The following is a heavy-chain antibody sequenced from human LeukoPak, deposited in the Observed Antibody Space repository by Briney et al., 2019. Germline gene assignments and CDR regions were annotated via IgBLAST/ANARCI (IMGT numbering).Heavy chain of an antibody. J-gene: IGHJ4*02. CDR3: ASLVGGSGWTGYYFDY. V-gene: IGHV3-33*01. CDR2: IWYDGTNK. D-gene: IGHD6-19*01. CDR1: GFTFSSYG. Sequence: GGSLRLSCAASGFTFSSYGMHWVRQAPGKGLEWVAVIWYDGTNKYYADSVKGRFTISRDNSKNTLFLQMNSLRAEDTAVYYCASLVGGSGWTGYYFDYWGQGTLVTVSS.